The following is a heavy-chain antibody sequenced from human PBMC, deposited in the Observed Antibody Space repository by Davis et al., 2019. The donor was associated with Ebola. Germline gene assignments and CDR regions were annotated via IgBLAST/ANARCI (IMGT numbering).Heavy chain of an antibody. CDR1: GFTFRASI. J-gene: IGHJ6*04. Sequence: GGSLRLSCAASGFTFRASIMHWVRQAPGKGLEWVAIISYDGSKTYYADSVRGRFSISRDNSKNTLYLQMNSLRAEDTAVYYCARSGLSFGVVKYHYGMDVWGKGTTVTVSS. CDR2: ISYDGSKT. D-gene: IGHD3-3*01. V-gene: IGHV3-30*04. CDR3: ARSGLSFGVVKYHYGMDV.